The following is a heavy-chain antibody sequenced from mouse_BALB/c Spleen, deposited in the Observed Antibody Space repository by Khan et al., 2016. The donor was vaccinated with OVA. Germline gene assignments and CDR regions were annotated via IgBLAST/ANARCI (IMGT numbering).Heavy chain of an antibody. CDR1: GYSITSDYA. Sequence: EVQLQQSGPGLVKPSQSLSLTCTVTGYSITSDYAWNWIRQFPGNKLEWMGYISSSGSTNYNPALKSRISITRDTSKNQFFLPLNSVTTEDTATYDCARDGSSYNYAMDYWGQGTSVTVSS. V-gene: IGHV3-2*02. CDR2: ISSSGST. J-gene: IGHJ4*01. D-gene: IGHD2-3*01. CDR3: ARDGSSYNYAMDY.